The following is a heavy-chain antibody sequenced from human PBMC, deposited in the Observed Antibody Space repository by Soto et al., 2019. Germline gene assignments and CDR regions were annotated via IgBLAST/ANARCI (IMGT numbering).Heavy chain of an antibody. CDR2: IYYSGST. CDR3: ARVGWEDDSSGSFDY. D-gene: IGHD3-22*01. V-gene: IGHV4-61*01. CDR1: GGSVSSGSYY. Sequence: QVQLQESGPGLEKPSETLSLTCTVSGGSVSSGSYYWSWIRQPPGKGLEWIGYIYYSGSTNYNPSLKSRVTISVDTSKNQFSLKLSSVTAADTAVYYCARVGWEDDSSGSFDYWGQGTLVTVSS. J-gene: IGHJ4*02.